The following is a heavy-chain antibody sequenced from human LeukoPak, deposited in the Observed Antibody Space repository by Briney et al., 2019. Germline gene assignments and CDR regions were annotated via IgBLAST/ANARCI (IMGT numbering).Heavy chain of an antibody. V-gene: IGHV4-59*01. CDR3: ARGVDSGSWAPSFDY. CDR2: IYYSGST. Sequence: SETLSLTCTVSGGSISSYYWSWIRQPPGKGLEWIGYIYYSGSTNYNPSLKSRVTISVDTSKNQFSLKLSSVTAADTAVYYCARGVDSGSWAPSFDYWGQGTLVTVSS. CDR1: GGSISSYY. J-gene: IGHJ4*02. D-gene: IGHD6-13*01.